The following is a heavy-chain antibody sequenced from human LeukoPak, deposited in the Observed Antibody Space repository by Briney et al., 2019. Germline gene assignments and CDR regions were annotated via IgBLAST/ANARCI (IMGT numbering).Heavy chain of an antibody. Sequence: GRSPRPSCAASGFTFSSYWMHWVRQAPGKGLVWVSRINSDGSSTIHADSVKGRFTISRDNAKNTLYLQMNSLRAEDTAVYYCAREVYSSGWSSFDYWGQGTLVTVSS. V-gene: IGHV3-74*01. J-gene: IGHJ4*02. CDR3: AREVYSSGWSSFDY. CDR2: INSDGSST. CDR1: GFTFSSYW. D-gene: IGHD6-19*01.